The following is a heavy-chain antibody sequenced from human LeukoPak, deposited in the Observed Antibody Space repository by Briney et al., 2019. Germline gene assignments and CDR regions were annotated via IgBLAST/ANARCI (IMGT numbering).Heavy chain of an antibody. V-gene: IGHV3-7*01. CDR3: ARDGGTSSSGYFF. D-gene: IGHD3-22*01. J-gene: IGHJ4*02. Sequence: GGSLRLSCAASGFTFSSYWMSWVRQAPGKGLEWVANIKQDGSEKYYVDSVKGRFTISRDNAKDSLYLQMNSLRAEDTAVYYCARDGGTSSSGYFFWGQGTLVTVSS. CDR2: IKQDGSEK. CDR1: GFTFSSYW.